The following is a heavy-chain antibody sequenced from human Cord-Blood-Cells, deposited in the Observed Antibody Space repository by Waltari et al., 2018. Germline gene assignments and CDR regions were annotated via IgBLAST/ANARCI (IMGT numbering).Heavy chain of an antibody. D-gene: IGHD1-26*01. J-gene: IGHJ6*02. Sequence: ASGFTFSSYEMNWVRQAPGKGLEWVSYISSSGSTIYYADSVKGRFTISRDNAKNSLYLQMNSLRAEDTAVYYCARSRVGATYYYYYYGMDVWGQGTTVTVSS. CDR1: GFTFSSYE. CDR3: ARSRVGATYYYYYYGMDV. V-gene: IGHV3-48*03. CDR2: ISSSGSTI.